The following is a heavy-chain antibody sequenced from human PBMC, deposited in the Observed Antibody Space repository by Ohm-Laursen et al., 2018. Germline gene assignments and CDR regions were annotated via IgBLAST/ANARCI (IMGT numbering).Heavy chain of an antibody. CDR1: GFIFTGYY. Sequence: GSSVKVSCKASGFIFTGYYIHWVRQAPGQGLEWMGGINPNSGGTNYAQKFQARVTMTRDTSISTAYMALSRVRSDDTAVYYCARISRVSDAVDIWGQGTMVTVSS. CDR2: INPNSGGT. V-gene: IGHV1-2*02. J-gene: IGHJ3*02. CDR3: ARISRVSDAVDI.